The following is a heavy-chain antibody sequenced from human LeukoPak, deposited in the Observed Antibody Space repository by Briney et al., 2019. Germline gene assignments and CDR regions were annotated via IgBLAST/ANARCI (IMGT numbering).Heavy chain of an antibody. Sequence: GGSLRLSCAASGFTFSSYAMHWVRQAPGKGLEWVAVISYDGSNKYYADSVKGRFTISRDNSKNTLYLQMNSLRAEDTAVYYCARDLSIAAAGGYFDYWGQGTLVTVSS. D-gene: IGHD6-13*01. CDR3: ARDLSIAAAGGYFDY. J-gene: IGHJ4*02. V-gene: IGHV3-30-3*01. CDR1: GFTFSSYA. CDR2: ISYDGSNK.